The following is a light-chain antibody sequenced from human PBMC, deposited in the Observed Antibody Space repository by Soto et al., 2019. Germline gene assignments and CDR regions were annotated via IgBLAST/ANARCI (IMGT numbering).Light chain of an antibody. CDR1: SGHSNYA. CDR3: QTWGAGIRV. V-gene: IGLV4-69*01. Sequence: QPVLTQSPSASASLGASVKLTCTLSSGHSNYAIAWHQQQPEKGPRYLMKLNSDGSHTKGAGIPDRFSASSSGAERYLTISSLQSEDEADYYCQTWGAGIRVFGGGTKLTVL. J-gene: IGLJ3*02. CDR2: LNSDGSH.